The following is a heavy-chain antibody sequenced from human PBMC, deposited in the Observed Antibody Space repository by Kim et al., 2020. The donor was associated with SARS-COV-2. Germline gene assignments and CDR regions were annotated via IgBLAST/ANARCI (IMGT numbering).Heavy chain of an antibody. J-gene: IGHJ4*02. Sequence: GGSLRLSCAASGFTFSSYSMNWVRQAPGKGLEWVSSISSSSSYIYYADSVKGRFTISRDNAKNSLYLQMNSLRAEDTAVYYCARDRSRVYYYDSSGYYRAERPFDYWGQGTLVTVSS. D-gene: IGHD3-22*01. CDR3: ARDRSRVYYYDSSGYYRAERPFDY. V-gene: IGHV3-21*01. CDR2: ISSSSSYI. CDR1: GFTFSSYS.